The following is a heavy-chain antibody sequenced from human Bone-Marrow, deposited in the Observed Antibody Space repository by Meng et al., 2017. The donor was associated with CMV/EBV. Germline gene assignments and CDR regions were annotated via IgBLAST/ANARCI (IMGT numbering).Heavy chain of an antibody. V-gene: IGHV1-18*01. CDR1: GYRFTSYG. D-gene: IGHD3-10*01. CDR3: ARLYPGSDYYGSGSLDY. J-gene: IGHJ4*02. CDR2: TSGFDGHT. Sequence: ASVKVSCKASGYRFTSYGISWVRQAPGQGLEWMGWTSGFDGHTNDAQQFQGRVTMTIDTPTSTAYMELRSLRSDDTAVYYCARLYPGSDYYGSGSLDYWGQGKLVNVSS.